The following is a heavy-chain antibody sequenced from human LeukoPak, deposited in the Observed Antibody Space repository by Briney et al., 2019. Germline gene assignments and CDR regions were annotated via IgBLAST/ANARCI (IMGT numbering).Heavy chain of an antibody. J-gene: IGHJ4*02. CDR3: ARDAAYYYGSGIIRDYYFDY. V-gene: IGHV1-2*02. Sequence: ASVKVSCKASGYTFTGYYMHWVRQAPGQGLEWMGWINPNSGGTNYAQKFQGRVTMTRDTSISTAYMELSRLRSDDTAVYYCARDAAYYYGSGIIRDYYFDYWGQGTLVTVSS. D-gene: IGHD3-10*01. CDR2: INPNSGGT. CDR1: GYTFTGYY.